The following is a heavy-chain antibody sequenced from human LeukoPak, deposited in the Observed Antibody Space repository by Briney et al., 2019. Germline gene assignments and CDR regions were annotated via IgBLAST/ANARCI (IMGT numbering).Heavy chain of an antibody. CDR2: INPNSGGT. CDR3: ASLLGYCSGGSCSPYYFDY. Sequence: ASVKVSCKASGCTFTGYYMHWVRQAPGQGLEWMGWINPNSGGTNYAQKFQGRVTMTRDTSISTAYMELSRLRSDDTAVYYCASLLGYCSGGSCSPYYFDYWGQGTLVTVSS. J-gene: IGHJ4*02. V-gene: IGHV1-2*02. D-gene: IGHD2-15*01. CDR1: GCTFTGYY.